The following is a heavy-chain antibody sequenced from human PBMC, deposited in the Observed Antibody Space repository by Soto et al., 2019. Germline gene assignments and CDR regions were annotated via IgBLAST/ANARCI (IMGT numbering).Heavy chain of an antibody. CDR1: GFSLSTSGMC. CDR3: ARISGGHDSVDY. J-gene: IGHJ4*02. Sequence: SGPTLVNPTQTLTLTCTFSGFSLSTSGMCVSWIRQPPGKALEWLARIDWDDDKYYSTSLKTRLTISKDTSKNQVVLTMTNMDPVDTATYYCARISGGHDSVDYWGQGTPVTGSS. CDR2: IDWDDDK. D-gene: IGHD5-12*01. V-gene: IGHV2-70*11.